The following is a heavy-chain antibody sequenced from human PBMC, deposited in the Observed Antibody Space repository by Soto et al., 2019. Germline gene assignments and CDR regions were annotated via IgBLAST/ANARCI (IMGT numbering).Heavy chain of an antibody. V-gene: IGHV1-46*01. Sequence: QVQLVQSGAEVKKPGASVNVSCKASGYTFTNYYMQWVRRAPGQGLEWMGIINPSGGSTSYAQKFQGRVTMTRDTSTSTFYMDLSSLTSEDTAVYYCARESFPTYYYYGMDVWGQGTPVTVSS. J-gene: IGHJ6*02. CDR2: INPSGGST. CDR3: ARESFPTYYYYGMDV. CDR1: GYTFTNYY.